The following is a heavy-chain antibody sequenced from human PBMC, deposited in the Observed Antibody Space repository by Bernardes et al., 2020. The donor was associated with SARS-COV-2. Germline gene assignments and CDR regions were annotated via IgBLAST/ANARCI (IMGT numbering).Heavy chain of an antibody. Sequence: GGSLRLSCAASGFTFSSHNMNWVRQAPGKGLEWVSYTSSSSYAIYYADSVKGRFTISRDNAQNSLYLQMNSLRAEDTAVYYCARVILSRFDPWGQGTLVTVSS. V-gene: IGHV3-48*01. D-gene: IGHD3-16*02. J-gene: IGHJ5*02. CDR1: GFTFSSHN. CDR2: TSSSSYAI. CDR3: ARVILSRFDP.